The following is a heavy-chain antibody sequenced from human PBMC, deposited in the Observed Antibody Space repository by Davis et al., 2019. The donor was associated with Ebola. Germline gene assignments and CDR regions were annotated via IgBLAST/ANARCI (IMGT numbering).Heavy chain of an antibody. CDR2: ISGSGGST. D-gene: IGHD6-6*01. CDR3: AKDARRTLDYYYYYMDV. Sequence: GESLKISCTASGFTFSSYAMSWVRQAPGKGLEWVSAISGSGGSTYYADSVKGRFTISRDNSKNTLYLQMNSLRAEDTAVYYCAKDARRTLDYYYYYMDVWGKGTTVTVSS. J-gene: IGHJ6*03. V-gene: IGHV3-23*01. CDR1: GFTFSSYA.